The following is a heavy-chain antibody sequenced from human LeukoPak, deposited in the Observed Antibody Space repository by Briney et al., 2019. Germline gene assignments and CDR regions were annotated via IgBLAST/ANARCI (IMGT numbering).Heavy chain of an antibody. J-gene: IGHJ5*02. CDR1: GFSLSNARMG. CDR3: ARIAHDSSGPWFDP. CDR2: IFSNDEK. V-gene: IGHV2-26*01. Sequence: SGPTLVNPTETLTLTCTVSGFSLSNARMGVRWIRQPPGKALEWLAHIFSNDEKSYSTSLKSRLTISKDTSKSQVVLTMTNMDPVDTATYYCARIAHDSSGPWFDPWGQGTLVTVSS. D-gene: IGHD3-22*01.